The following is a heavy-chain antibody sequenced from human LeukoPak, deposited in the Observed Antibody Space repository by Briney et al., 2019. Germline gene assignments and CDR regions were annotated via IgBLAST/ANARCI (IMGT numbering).Heavy chain of an antibody. V-gene: IGHV3-66*01. D-gene: IGHD6-6*01. Sequence: GGSLRLSCAASGFTFSSYAMSWVRQAPGRGLEWVSVIYSAGSTYYADSVKGRFIISRDTSKNTLYLQMNSLKVEDTAIYYCATDSGYSSSSLDYWGQGTLVTVSP. CDR2: IYSAGST. CDR1: GFTFSSYA. J-gene: IGHJ4*02. CDR3: ATDSGYSSSSLDY.